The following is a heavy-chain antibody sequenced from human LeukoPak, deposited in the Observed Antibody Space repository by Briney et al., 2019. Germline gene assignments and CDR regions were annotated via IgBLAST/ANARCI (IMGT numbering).Heavy chain of an antibody. CDR2: IKSKSDGGTT. V-gene: IGHV3-15*01. Sequence: GGSLRLSCAASGFTFSDAWMSWVRQAPGKGLEWVGRIKSKSDGGTTDCAAPVKGRFTISRDDSKNTLYSHMNSLKTEDTAVYYCTTDWYYYDSSGYYPIFWGQGTLVTVSS. CDR3: TTDWYYYDSSGYYPIF. J-gene: IGHJ4*02. D-gene: IGHD3-22*01. CDR1: GFTFSDAW.